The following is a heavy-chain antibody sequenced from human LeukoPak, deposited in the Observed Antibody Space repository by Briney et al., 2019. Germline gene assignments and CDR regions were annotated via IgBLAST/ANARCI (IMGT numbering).Heavy chain of an antibody. CDR3: ARSSGWDFDY. V-gene: IGHV6-1*01. CDR1: GGSVSSNSAA. J-gene: IGHJ4*02. Sequence: SQTLSLTCAISGGSVSSNSAAWSWIRQSPSRGLEWLGRTYHRSKWYDDYAVSVKSRITINPDTSKNQFSLQLNSVTPEDTAVYYCARSSGWDFDYWGQGTLVTVSS. CDR2: TYHRSKWYD. D-gene: IGHD6-19*01.